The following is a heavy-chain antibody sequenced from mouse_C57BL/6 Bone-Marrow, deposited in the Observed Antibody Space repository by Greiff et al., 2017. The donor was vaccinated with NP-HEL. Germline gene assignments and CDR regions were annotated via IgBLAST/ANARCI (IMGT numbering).Heavy chain of an antibody. Sequence: QVHVKQSGPELVKPGASVKISCKASGYAFSSSWMNWVKQRPGKGLEWIGRIYPGDGDTNYNGKFKGKATLTADTSSSTAYMQLSSLTSEDSAVYFCAIYDYDAMDYWGQGTSVTGSS. CDR3: AIYDYDAMDY. D-gene: IGHD2-3*01. CDR1: GYAFSSSW. V-gene: IGHV1-82*01. J-gene: IGHJ4*01. CDR2: IYPGDGDT.